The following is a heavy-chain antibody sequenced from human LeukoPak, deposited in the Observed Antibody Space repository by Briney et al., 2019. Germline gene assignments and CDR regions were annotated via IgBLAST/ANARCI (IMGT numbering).Heavy chain of an antibody. J-gene: IGHJ4*02. CDR3: ARGSWCSYTNCMLRPFDY. CDR1: GRSISVYY. Sequence: SETLSLPCSISGRSISVYYWIWIRQPPAKGLAWIGYNYYSGSTTYNPSLKSRVTMSVDTSKNQFSLRLSSVTAADTAVYYCARGSWCSYTNCMLRPFDYWGQGSLVTVSS. CDR2: NYYSGST. D-gene: IGHD2-2*01. V-gene: IGHV4-59*01.